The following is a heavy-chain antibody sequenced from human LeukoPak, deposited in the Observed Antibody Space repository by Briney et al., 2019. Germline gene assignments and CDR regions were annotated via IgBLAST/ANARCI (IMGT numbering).Heavy chain of an antibody. CDR1: GYTFTSYG. V-gene: IGHV1-18*01. CDR3: ARGVLRDILTGYPPPGDY. Sequence: ASVKVSCKASGYTFTSYGISWVRQAPGQGLEWMGWISAYNGNTNYAQKLQGRVTMTTDTSTSTAYMELRSLRSDDTAVYYCARGVLRDILTGYPPPGDYWGQGTLVTVSS. J-gene: IGHJ4*02. CDR2: ISAYNGNT. D-gene: IGHD3-9*01.